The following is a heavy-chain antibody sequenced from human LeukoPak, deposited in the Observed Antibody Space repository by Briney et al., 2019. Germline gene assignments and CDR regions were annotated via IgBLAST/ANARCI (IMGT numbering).Heavy chain of an antibody. Sequence: SETLSLTCTVSGDSINSLDLWSWVRQPPGKGLEWIGEMYLSGTTHSNPSVKSRVTISIDKSKNQFFLNLSSVTAADTAVYYCAGLVGRYSSGLYNYYFDYWGQGTLVTVSS. D-gene: IGHD3-22*01. CDR3: AGLVGRYSSGLYNYYFDY. J-gene: IGHJ4*02. CDR1: GDSINSLDL. CDR2: MYLSGTT. V-gene: IGHV4-4*02.